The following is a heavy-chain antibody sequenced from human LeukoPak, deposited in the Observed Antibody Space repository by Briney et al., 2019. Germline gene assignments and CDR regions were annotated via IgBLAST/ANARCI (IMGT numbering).Heavy chain of an antibody. D-gene: IGHD3-22*01. J-gene: IGHJ5*02. CDR1: GDSVSSNSAA. V-gene: IGHV6-1*01. CDR3: ARGTYYYDSSGYSEGNWFDP. CDR2: TYYRSKWYN. Sequence: SQTLSLTCAISGDSVSSNSAAWNWIRQSPSRGLEWLGRTYYRSKWYNDYAVSVKSRITINPDTSKNQFSLQLNSETPEDTAVYYCARGTYYYDSSGYSEGNWFDPWGQGTLVTVSS.